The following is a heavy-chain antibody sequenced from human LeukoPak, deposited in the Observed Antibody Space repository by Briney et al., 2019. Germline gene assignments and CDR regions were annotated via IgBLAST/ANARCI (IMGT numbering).Heavy chain of an antibody. V-gene: IGHV3-11*04. CDR2: ISSSGSTI. CDR3: TTRSHGVPYY. D-gene: IGHD3-3*01. Sequence: GGSLRLSCAASGFTFSDYYMSWIRQAPGKGLEWVSYISSSGSTIYYADSVKGRFTISRDNAENSGSLQMSSLRVEDTAVYYCTTRSHGVPYYWGQGTLVTVS. J-gene: IGHJ4*02. CDR1: GFTFSDYY.